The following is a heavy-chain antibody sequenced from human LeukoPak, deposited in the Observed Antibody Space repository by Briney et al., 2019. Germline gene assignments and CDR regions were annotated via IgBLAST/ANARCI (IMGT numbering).Heavy chain of an antibody. CDR3: ARGEQLVDFDY. D-gene: IGHD6-13*01. CDR2: IYYSGST. Sequence: SHSLPLTCTVAAASISSYYWSWIRHPPRKGLEWIGYIYYSGSTIYNPSLKSRVSISVDTSKNQFSLQLSSVIAADTAAYYCARGEQLVDFDYWGQGSLVTVYS. V-gene: IGHV4-59*07. CDR1: AASISSYY. J-gene: IGHJ4*02.